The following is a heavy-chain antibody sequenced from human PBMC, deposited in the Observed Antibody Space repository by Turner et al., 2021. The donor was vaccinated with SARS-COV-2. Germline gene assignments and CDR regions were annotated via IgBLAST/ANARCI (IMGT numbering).Heavy chain of an antibody. CDR3: ATGYAYCGGDCSIYY. CDR2: YDPEDGET. V-gene: IGHV1-24*01. D-gene: IGHD2-21*02. J-gene: IGHJ4*02. Sequence: QVQLVQSGAEVKQPGASVKVSCKVSGYTLIELSMHWVRQAPGKGLEWMGGYDPEDGETIDAQKFQGRVTMTEDTSTDTAYMELSSLRSEDTAVYYCATGYAYCGGDCSIYYWGQGTLVTVSS. CDR1: GYTLIELS.